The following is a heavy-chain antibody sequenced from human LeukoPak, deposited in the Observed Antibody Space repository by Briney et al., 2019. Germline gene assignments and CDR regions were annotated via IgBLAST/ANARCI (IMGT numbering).Heavy chain of an antibody. CDR3: ARGRSQTYSSPCDY. CDR2: IYYSGST. Sequence: SETLSLTCTVSGGSISSSSYYWGWIRQPPGKGLEWIGSIYYSGSTYYNPSLKSRVTISVDTSKNQFSLKLSSVTAADTAVYYCARGRSQTYSSPCDYWGQGTLVTVSS. V-gene: IGHV4-39*01. CDR1: GGSISSSSYY. D-gene: IGHD6-13*01. J-gene: IGHJ4*02.